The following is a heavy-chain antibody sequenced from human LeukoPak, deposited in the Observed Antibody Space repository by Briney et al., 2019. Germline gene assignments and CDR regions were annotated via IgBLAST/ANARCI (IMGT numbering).Heavy chain of an antibody. Sequence: SETLSLTCTVSGGSISSGSYYWSWIRQPAGKGLEWIGRIYSSGSTNYNPSLKSRVTISVDTSKNQFSLKLSSVTAADTAVYYCARHVLRHFDWPSGAFDIWGQGTMVTVSS. J-gene: IGHJ3*02. V-gene: IGHV4-61*02. CDR3: ARHVLRHFDWPSGAFDI. CDR1: GGSISSGSYY. CDR2: IYSSGST. D-gene: IGHD3-9*01.